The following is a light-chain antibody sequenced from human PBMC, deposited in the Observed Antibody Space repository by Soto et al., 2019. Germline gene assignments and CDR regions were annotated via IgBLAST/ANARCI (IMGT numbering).Light chain of an antibody. CDR1: SASSHYE. V-gene: IGLV9-49*01. Sequence: QSVLTQPPSASASLGASVTLTCTLSSASSHYEVDWYRQRPGKGPQFVMRVGTGGIVGSKGDGIPDRFSVLGSGLNRYLTIKNIQEDDESDYHCGADHGSGTNFAFYVFETGTKVTVL. CDR3: GADHGSGTNFAFYV. CDR2: VGTGGIVG. J-gene: IGLJ1*01.